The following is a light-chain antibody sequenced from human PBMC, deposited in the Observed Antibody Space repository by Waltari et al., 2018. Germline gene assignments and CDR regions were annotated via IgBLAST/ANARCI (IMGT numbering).Light chain of an antibody. V-gene: IGKV3-15*01. CDR1: RAIASN. Sequence: EIVMTQSPATLSVSPGGGATLSCRASRAIASNVAWYQQRPGQPLSLLIFDASTRATGIPERFSGSWSGPEFTLTISSLQSEDSAVYVCQQFNTGYSFGQGTKLEI. CDR3: QQFNTGYS. J-gene: IGKJ2*01. CDR2: DAS.